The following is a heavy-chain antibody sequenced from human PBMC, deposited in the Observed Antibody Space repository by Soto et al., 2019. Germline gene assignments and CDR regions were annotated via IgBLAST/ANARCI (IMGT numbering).Heavy chain of an antibody. Sequence: ASVKVSCKASGYTFTSYDINWVRQATGQGLEWMGWMNPNSGSTGYAQKFQGRVTMTRNTSISTAYMELSSLRSEDTAVYYCASGSYYNYYYYYYMDVWGKGTTVTVSS. D-gene: IGHD3-10*01. CDR3: ASGSYYNYYYYYYMDV. J-gene: IGHJ6*03. CDR2: MNPNSGST. V-gene: IGHV1-8*01. CDR1: GYTFTSYD.